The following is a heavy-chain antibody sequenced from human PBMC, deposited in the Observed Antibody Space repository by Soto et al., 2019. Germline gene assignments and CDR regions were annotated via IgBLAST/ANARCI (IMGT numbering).Heavy chain of an antibody. CDR3: ARGSYYYSSGYFPPQDAFDI. V-gene: IGHV1-3*01. J-gene: IGHJ3*02. D-gene: IGHD3-22*01. CDR2: INAGNGNT. CDR1: GYTFTSYA. Sequence: QVQLVQSGAEVKKPGASVKVSCKASGYTFTSYAMHWVRQAPGQRLEWMGWINAGNGNTKYSQKFQGRVTITRDTSASTAYMELSSLRSEDTAVYYCARGSYYYSSGYFPPQDAFDIWGQGTMVTVSS.